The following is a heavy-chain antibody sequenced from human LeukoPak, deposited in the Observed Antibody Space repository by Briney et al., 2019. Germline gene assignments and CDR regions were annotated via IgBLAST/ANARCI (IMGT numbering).Heavy chain of an antibody. V-gene: IGHV4-4*07. CDR3: ARALGSSSNR. J-gene: IGHJ4*02. CDR2: IYTSGST. Sequence: SKTLSLTCTVSGGSINNYHWNWIRQPAGKGLEWIGHIYTSGSTDYNPSLKSRATISQDKSKDQFSLELTSLTAADTAVYYCARALGSSSNRWGQGTLVTVSS. D-gene: IGHD6-13*01. CDR1: GGSINNYH.